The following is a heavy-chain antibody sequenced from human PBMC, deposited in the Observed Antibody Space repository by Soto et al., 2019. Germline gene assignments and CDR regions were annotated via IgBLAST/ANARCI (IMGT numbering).Heavy chain of an antibody. CDR1: GFTFDDYA. J-gene: IGHJ4*02. CDR2: ISWNSGSI. CDR3: AKGLRFLEWLSYFDY. D-gene: IGHD3-3*01. V-gene: IGHV3-9*01. Sequence: PGGSLRLYCAASGFTFDDYAMHWVRQAPGKGLEWVSGISWNSGSIGYADSVKGRFTISRDNAKNSLYLQMNSLRAEDTALYYCAKGLRFLEWLSYFDYWGQGTLVTVSS.